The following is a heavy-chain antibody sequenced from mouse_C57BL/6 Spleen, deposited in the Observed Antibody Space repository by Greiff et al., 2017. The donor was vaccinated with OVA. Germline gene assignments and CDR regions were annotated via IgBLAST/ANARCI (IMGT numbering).Heavy chain of an antibody. D-gene: IGHD4-1*01. CDR1: GYTFTSYW. J-gene: IGHJ2*01. V-gene: IGHV1-64*01. CDR3: AREETGTGGYFDY. CDR2: IHPNSGST. Sequence: QVQLQQSGAELVKPGASVKLSCKASGYTFTSYWMHWVKQRPGQGLEWIGMIHPNSGSTNYNEKFKSKATLTVDKSSSTAYMQLSSLTSEDSAVYYCAREETGTGGYFDYWGQGTTLTVSS.